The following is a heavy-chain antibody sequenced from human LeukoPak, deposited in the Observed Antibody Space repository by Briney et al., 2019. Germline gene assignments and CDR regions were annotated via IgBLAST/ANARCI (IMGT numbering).Heavy chain of an antibody. CDR2: IYYSGST. D-gene: IGHD6-13*01. V-gene: IGHV4-59*12. J-gene: IGHJ4*02. CDR3: ARGLSSSSWYY. Sequence: PSETLSLTCTVSGGSISSYYWSWIRQPPGKGLEWIGYIYYSGSTSYNPSLKSRVTISVDTSKNQFSLKLSSVTAADTAVYYCARGLSSSSWYYRGQGTLVTVSS. CDR1: GGSISSYY.